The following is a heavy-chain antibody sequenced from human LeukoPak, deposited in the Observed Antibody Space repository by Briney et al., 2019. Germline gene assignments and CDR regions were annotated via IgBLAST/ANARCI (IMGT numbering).Heavy chain of an antibody. D-gene: IGHD3-3*01. V-gene: IGHV4-59*01. Sequence: SETLSLTCTVSGGSISSYYWSWIRQPPGKGLEWIGYIYYSGSTNYNPSLKSRVTISVDTSKNQSSLKLSSVTAADTAVYYCARSFGVVTNFDYWGQGTLVTVSS. CDR3: ARSFGVVTNFDY. J-gene: IGHJ4*02. CDR2: IYYSGST. CDR1: GGSISSYY.